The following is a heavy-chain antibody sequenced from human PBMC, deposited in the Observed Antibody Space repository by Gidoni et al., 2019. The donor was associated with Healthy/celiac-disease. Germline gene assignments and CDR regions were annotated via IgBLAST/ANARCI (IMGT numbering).Heavy chain of an antibody. V-gene: IGHV2-26*01. Sequence: QVTLKESGPVLVKPTETLTLTCTVSGFSLSNARMGVSWIRQPPGKALEWLAHIFSNDEKSYSTSLKSRLTISKDTSKSQVVLTMTNMDPVDTATYYCARSPGGYDYVWGSYREFDYWGQGTLVTVSS. CDR2: IFSNDEK. D-gene: IGHD3-16*02. J-gene: IGHJ4*02. CDR1: GFSLSNARMG. CDR3: ARSPGGYDYVWGSYREFDY.